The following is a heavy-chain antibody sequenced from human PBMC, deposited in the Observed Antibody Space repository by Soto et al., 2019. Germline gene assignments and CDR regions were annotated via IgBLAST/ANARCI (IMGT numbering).Heavy chain of an antibody. V-gene: IGHV1-69*02. CDR3: ARTSSFRIPEAFDI. Sequence: SVKVSCKASGGTFSSYTISWVRQAPGQGLEWMGRIIPILGIANYAQKFQGRVTITADKSTSTAYMELSTLRSEDTAVYYCARTSSFRIPEAFDIWGHGTMVTVSS. CDR1: GGTFSSYT. CDR2: IIPILGIA. J-gene: IGHJ3*02.